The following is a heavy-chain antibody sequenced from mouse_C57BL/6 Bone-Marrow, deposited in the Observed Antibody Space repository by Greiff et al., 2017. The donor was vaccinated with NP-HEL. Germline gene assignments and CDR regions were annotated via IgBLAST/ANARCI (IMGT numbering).Heavy chain of an antibody. J-gene: IGHJ3*01. V-gene: IGHV1-81*01. CDR2: IYPRSGNT. D-gene: IGHD2-2*01. CDR1: GYTFTSYG. Sequence: QVQLQQSGAELARPGASVKLSCKASGYTFTSYGISWVKQRTGQGLEWIGEIYPRSGNTYYNEKFKGKATLTADKSSSTAYMELRSLTSEDSAVYFCARGGPHGYPFAYWGQGTLVTVSA. CDR3: ARGGPHGYPFAY.